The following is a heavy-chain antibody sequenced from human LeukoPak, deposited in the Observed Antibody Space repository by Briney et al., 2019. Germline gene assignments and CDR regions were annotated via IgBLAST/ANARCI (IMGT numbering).Heavy chain of an antibody. CDR3: AREACSDGVCYFEY. CDR2: ISAYNGDT. J-gene: IGHJ4*02. V-gene: IGHV1-18*01. D-gene: IGHD2-8*01. Sequence: ASVTVSCKASGDTFTNYGFSWVRQAPGVGLEWMGWISAYNGDTKYPQKFQGRVTMTTDTSATTVYMELGSLRFDDAAVYYCAREACSDGVCYFEYWGQGTLVTVSS. CDR1: GDTFTNYG.